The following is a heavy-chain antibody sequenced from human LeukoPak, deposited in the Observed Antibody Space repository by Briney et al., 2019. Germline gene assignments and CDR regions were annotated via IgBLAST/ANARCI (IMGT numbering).Heavy chain of an antibody. CDR3: ARGRVGATGGAFDI. D-gene: IGHD1-26*01. Sequence: PGGSLRLSCAASGFTFSSYGMSWVRQAPGKGLEWVSAISGSGGSTYYADSVKGRFTISRDNAKNSLYLQMNSLRAEDTAVYYCARGRVGATGGAFDIWGQGTMVTVSS. V-gene: IGHV3-23*01. CDR1: GFTFSSYG. CDR2: ISGSGGST. J-gene: IGHJ3*02.